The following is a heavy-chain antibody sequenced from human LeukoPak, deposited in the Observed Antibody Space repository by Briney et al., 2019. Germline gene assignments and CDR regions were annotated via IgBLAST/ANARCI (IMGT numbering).Heavy chain of an antibody. Sequence: PSETLSLTCTVSGGSISSSSYYWGWIRQPPGKGLEWIGSIYYSGSTYYNPSLKSRVTISVDTSKTQFSLKLTSVTAADTAVYYCARAGILGAPGYFDYWGQGTLVTVSS. CDR2: IYYSGST. CDR1: GGSISSSSYY. CDR3: ARAGILGAPGYFDY. D-gene: IGHD1-26*01. J-gene: IGHJ4*02. V-gene: IGHV4-39*01.